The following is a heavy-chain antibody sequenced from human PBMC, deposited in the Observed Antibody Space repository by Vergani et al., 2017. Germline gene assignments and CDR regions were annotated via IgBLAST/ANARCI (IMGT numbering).Heavy chain of an antibody. CDR3: ARDIIVVVPAAIWGAGDAVDI. V-gene: IGHV4-38-2*02. CDR1: GYSISSGYY. D-gene: IGHD2-2*02. J-gene: IGHJ3*02. CDR2: IYHSGST. Sequence: QVQLQESGPGLVKPSETLSLTCAVSGYSISSGYYWGWIRQPPGKGLEWIGSIYHSGSTYYNPSLKSRVTISVDTSKNQFSLKLSSVTAADTAVYYCARDIIVVVPAAIWGAGDAVDIWGQGTMVTV.